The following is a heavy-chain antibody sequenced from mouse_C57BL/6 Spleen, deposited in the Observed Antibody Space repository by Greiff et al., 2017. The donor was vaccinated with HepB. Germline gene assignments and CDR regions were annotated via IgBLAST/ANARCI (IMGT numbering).Heavy chain of an antibody. CDR3: ARYGIYYYGSSYVSDY. Sequence: QVQLQQPGAELVKPGASVKLSCKASGYTFTSYWMHWVKQRPGQGLEWIGMIHPNSGSTNYNEKFKSKATLTVDKSSSTAYMQLSSLTSEDSAVYYCARYGIYYYGSSYVSDYWGQGTTLTVSS. D-gene: IGHD1-1*01. J-gene: IGHJ2*01. CDR2: IHPNSGST. CDR1: GYTFTSYW. V-gene: IGHV1-64*01.